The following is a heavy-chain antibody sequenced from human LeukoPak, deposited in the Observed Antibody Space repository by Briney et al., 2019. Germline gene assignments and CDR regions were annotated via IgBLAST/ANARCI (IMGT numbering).Heavy chain of an antibody. J-gene: IGHJ4*02. CDR3: ARDWEYSSGYPY. V-gene: IGHV1-2*02. Sequence: ASVKVSCKAPGYTFTGYYMHWVRQAPGQGLEWMGWINPNSSGTNYAQKFQGRVTMTRDTSISTAYMELSRLRSDDTAVYYCARDWEYSSGYPYWGQGTLVTVSS. CDR2: INPNSSGT. D-gene: IGHD6-19*01. CDR1: GYTFTGYY.